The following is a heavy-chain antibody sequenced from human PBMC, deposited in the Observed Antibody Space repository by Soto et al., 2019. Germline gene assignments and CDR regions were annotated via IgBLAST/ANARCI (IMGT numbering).Heavy chain of an antibody. Sequence: QVQLQESGPGLVKPSETLSLTCTVSGGSISSYYWSWIRQPPGKGLEWIGYIYYSGSTNYNPSLKSRVTISVDTSKNQFSLKLSSVTAADTAVYYCARDSPQGDFWSGYPYYYGMDVWGQGTTVTVSS. V-gene: IGHV4-59*01. CDR1: GGSISSYY. J-gene: IGHJ6*02. CDR2: IYYSGST. D-gene: IGHD3-3*01. CDR3: ARDSPQGDFWSGYPYYYGMDV.